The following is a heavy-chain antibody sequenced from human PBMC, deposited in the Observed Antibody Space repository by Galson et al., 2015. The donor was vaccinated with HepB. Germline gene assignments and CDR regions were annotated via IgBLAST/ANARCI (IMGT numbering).Heavy chain of an antibody. D-gene: IGHD6-6*01. V-gene: IGHV1-69*06. CDR1: GGTFSSYG. CDR2: IIPIFGTA. Sequence: SVKVSCKASGGTFSSYGISWVRQAPGQGLEWMGGIIPIFGTATYAQRFRGRVTITADKSTTTAYMELSSLRSEDTAVYYCARSIYSSSSTEDYYYDMDVWGQGTPVAVSS. J-gene: IGHJ6*02. CDR3: ARSIYSSSSTEDYYYDMDV.